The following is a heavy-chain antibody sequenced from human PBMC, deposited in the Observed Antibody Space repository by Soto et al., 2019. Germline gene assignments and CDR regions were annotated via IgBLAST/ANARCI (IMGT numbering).Heavy chain of an antibody. CDR2: ISAYNGNT. J-gene: IGHJ6*02. V-gene: IGHV1-18*01. D-gene: IGHD3-3*01. CDR1: GYTFTSYG. CDR3: ARYDFWSGYLDYYYGMDV. Sequence: AASVKVSCKASGYTFTSYGISWVRQAPGQGLEWMGWISAYNGNTNYAQKLQGRVTMTTDTSTSTAYMELRSLRSDDTAVYYCARYDFWSGYLDYYYGMDVWGQGTTVTVSS.